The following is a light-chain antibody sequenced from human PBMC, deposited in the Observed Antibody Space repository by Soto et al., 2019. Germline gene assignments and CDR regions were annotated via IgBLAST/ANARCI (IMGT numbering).Light chain of an antibody. J-gene: IGKJ1*01. Sequence: AVMTQSPLSLPVTLGQPASISCRSSQSLVYSDGNAYLTWFHQRPGQSTRRLIYKASNRDSGVPDRFSGSGSGTDFTLPINRVEAEDVGVYYCMQGTHWPPTFGRGTRVEIK. V-gene: IGKV2-30*01. CDR1: QSLVYSDGNAY. CDR3: MQGTHWPPT. CDR2: KAS.